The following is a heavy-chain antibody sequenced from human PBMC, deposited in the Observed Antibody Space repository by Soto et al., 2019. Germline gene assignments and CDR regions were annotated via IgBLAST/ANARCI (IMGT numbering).Heavy chain of an antibody. CDR3: ARKICDAASGTKCLYYLES. J-gene: IGHJ4*01. D-gene: IGHD2-8*01. CDR2: IDPSDSQT. V-gene: IGHV5-10-1*01. CDR1: GYSFAGYW. Sequence: GESLKISCKGSGYSFAGYWITWVRQKPGKGLEWMGRIDPSDSQTYYSPSFRGHVTISVTKSITTVFLQWSSLRASDTAMYYCARKICDAASGTKCLYYLESWYQETPVTVSS.